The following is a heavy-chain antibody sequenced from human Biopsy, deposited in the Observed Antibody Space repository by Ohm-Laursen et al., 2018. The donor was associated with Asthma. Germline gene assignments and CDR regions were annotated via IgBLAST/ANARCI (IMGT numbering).Heavy chain of an antibody. CDR3: ASDFPKDYVRYNFQF. CDR2: HDHEEGGT. CDR1: GGSFSNFA. Sequence: ASVKVSCKASGGSFSNFAFSWVRQAPGHGLVWMGGHDHEEGGTVNARRFQGRVTMTEDTSTDTAYMELSSLSSDDTAVYYCASDFPKDYVRYNFQFWGQGTLVTVSS. D-gene: IGHD4-17*01. V-gene: IGHV1-24*01. J-gene: IGHJ4*02.